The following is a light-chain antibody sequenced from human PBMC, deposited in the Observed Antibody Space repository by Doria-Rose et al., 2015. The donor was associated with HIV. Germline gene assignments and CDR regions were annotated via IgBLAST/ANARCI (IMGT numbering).Light chain of an antibody. CDR2: DGS. CDR3: HQYGTSWT. J-gene: IGKJ1*01. Sequence: TQSPGTLSLSPGERATLSCRASQSFSSTYLAWYQQKPGQAPRLLIYDGSTRATGIPDRFSASESGTDFTLTVNRLEPEDFALYYCHQYGTSWTFGQGTKVEI. V-gene: IGKV3-20*01. CDR1: QSFSSTY.